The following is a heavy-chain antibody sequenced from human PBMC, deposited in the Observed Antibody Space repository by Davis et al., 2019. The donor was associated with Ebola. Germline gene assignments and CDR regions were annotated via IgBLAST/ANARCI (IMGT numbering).Heavy chain of an antibody. J-gene: IGHJ4*02. V-gene: IGHV1-18*04. Sequence: ASVKVSCKASGYSFTTFGISWVRQAPGQGLEWMGWISVYNDNTDYAQKFQDRVTLTTDTSTATAYMELNSLRFEDTAVYYCARSSSDSSGWPTDFWGQGTLVTVSS. CDR2: ISVYNDNT. CDR1: GYSFTTFG. D-gene: IGHD6-19*01. CDR3: ARSSSDSSGWPTDF.